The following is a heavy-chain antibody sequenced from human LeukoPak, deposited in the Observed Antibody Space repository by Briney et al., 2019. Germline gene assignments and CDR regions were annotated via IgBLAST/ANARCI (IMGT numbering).Heavy chain of an antibody. CDR3: ARYSSGWWVYFDY. V-gene: IGHV4-39*01. D-gene: IGHD6-19*01. Sequence: SETLSLTCTVSGGSISSSSYYWGWIHQPPGKGLEWIGSIYYSGSTYYNPSLKSRVTISVDTSKNQFSLKLSSVTAADTAVYYCARYSSGWWVYFDYWGQGTLVTVSS. CDR2: IYYSGST. CDR1: GGSISSSSYY. J-gene: IGHJ4*02.